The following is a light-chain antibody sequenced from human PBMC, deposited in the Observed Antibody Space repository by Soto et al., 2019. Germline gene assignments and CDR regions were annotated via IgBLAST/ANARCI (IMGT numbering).Light chain of an antibody. CDR2: EAS. Sequence: DIHMAQSPPSLSASVGDRVTITCRASHNTVTYLNWYQQKAGKAPSLLIYEASHLQSGVPFRFFGSGSGTDFTLTIDNLQHEDSATYYCQQSHSTPPTFGSGTKLEIK. J-gene: IGKJ2*01. CDR3: QQSHSTPPT. V-gene: IGKV1-39*01. CDR1: HNTVTY.